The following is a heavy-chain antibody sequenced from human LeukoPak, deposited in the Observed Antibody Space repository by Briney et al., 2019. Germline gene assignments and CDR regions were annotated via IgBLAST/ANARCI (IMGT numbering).Heavy chain of an antibody. CDR3: ARDRELGWFDP. D-gene: IGHD3-10*01. Sequence: SVKVSCKASGGTFSSYAISWVRQAPGQGLEWMGGIILIFGTANYAQKFQGRVTITADESTSTAYMELSSLRSEDTAVYYCARDRELGWFDPWGQGTLVTVSS. J-gene: IGHJ5*02. CDR2: IILIFGTA. CDR1: GGTFSSYA. V-gene: IGHV1-69*01.